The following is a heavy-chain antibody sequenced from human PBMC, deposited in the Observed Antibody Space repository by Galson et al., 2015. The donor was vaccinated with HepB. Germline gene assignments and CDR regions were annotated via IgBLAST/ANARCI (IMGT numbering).Heavy chain of an antibody. CDR1: GGSVSGYN. J-gene: IGHJ4*02. CDR3: AIILGSTRP. CDR2: IDSSGTS. Sequence: ETLSLTCTVSGGSVSGYNWNWIRQSAGKGLQWIGRIDSSGTSSCNPSLKSRVTMSVDTSKNQFFLKMTSVTAADTAVYYCAIILGSTRPWGQGTLVTVSS. V-gene: IGHV4-4*07. D-gene: IGHD1-26*01.